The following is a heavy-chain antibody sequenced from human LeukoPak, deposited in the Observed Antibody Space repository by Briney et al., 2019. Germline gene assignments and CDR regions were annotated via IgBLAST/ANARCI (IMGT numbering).Heavy chain of an antibody. V-gene: IGHV3-74*01. J-gene: IGHJ5*02. CDR1: GFSFDDYG. D-gene: IGHD3/OR15-3a*01. CDR3: ARDVSRTGVTDWFDP. Sequence: GGSLRLSCAASGFSFDDYGMSWVRQAPGKGLVWVSRINSDGSSTSYADSVKGRFTISRDNAKNTLYLQMNSLRAEDTAVYYCARDVSRTGVTDWFDPWGQGTLVTVSS. CDR2: INSDGSST.